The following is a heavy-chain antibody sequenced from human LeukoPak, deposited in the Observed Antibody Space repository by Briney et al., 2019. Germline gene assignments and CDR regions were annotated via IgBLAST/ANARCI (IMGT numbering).Heavy chain of an antibody. CDR3: ASQRADCSSTSCYS. J-gene: IGHJ4*02. CDR1: GGSFSGYY. V-gene: IGHV4-34*01. D-gene: IGHD2-2*01. Sequence: PSETLSLTCAVYGGSFSGYYWSWIRQPPGKGLEWSGEINHSGSTNYNPSLKRRVTLSVDPSKNQFSLKLRSVPAADTAVYYCASQRADCSSTSCYSGGQGPLVTVSS. CDR2: INHSGST.